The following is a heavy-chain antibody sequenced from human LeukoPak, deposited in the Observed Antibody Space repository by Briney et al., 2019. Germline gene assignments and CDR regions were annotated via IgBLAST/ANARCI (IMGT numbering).Heavy chain of an antibody. V-gene: IGHV4-34*01. CDR3: GRDDKWTTQTFDY. CDR2: INHSGST. D-gene: IGHD3-9*01. J-gene: IGHJ4*02. CDR1: GGSFSGYY. Sequence: SETLSLTCAVYGGSFSGYYWSWIRQPPGKGLEWIGEINHSGSTNYNPSLKSRVTISVDTSKNQFSLKLSSVTAADTAVYYCGRDDKWTTQTFDYWGQGTLVTVSS.